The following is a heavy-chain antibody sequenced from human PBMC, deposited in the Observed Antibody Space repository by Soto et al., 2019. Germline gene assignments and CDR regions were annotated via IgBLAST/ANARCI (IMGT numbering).Heavy chain of an antibody. Sequence: PSETLSLTCTVSGGSISSYYWSWIRQPPGKGLEWIGYIYYSGSTNYNPSLKSRVTITVDTSKNQFSLKLSSVTAADTAVNYCARYCGGDCYYHWFDPWGQGTLVTVSS. CDR3: ARYCGGDCYYHWFDP. D-gene: IGHD2-21*01. CDR1: GGSISSYY. V-gene: IGHV4-59*01. CDR2: IYYSGST. J-gene: IGHJ5*02.